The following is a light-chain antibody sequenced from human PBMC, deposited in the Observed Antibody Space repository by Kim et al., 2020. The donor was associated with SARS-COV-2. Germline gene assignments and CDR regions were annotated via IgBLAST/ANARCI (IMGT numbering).Light chain of an antibody. CDR2: DAS. CDR1: QSVSRY. CDR3: QQRGNWALT. V-gene: IGKV3-11*01. J-gene: IGKJ4*01. Sequence: WSPREGATCSCRARQSVSRYVAWYQQKHGQAPRLLIYDASNRATGIPARFSGSGSGTDFTLTISSLGPEDFAVYYCQQRGNWALTFGGGTKVDIK.